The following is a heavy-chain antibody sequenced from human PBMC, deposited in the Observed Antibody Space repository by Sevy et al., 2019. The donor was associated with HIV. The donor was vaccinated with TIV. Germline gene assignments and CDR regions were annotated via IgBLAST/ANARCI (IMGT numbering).Heavy chain of an antibody. V-gene: IGHV5-51*01. CDR3: AGRTRNRAVAAAQNFDY. J-gene: IGHJ4*02. D-gene: IGHD6-19*01. CDR2: IYPGDSDT. CDR1: GYSFTSYW. Sequence: GQSLKISCKGSGYSFTSYWIGWVRQMPGKGLEWMGIIYPGDSDTRDSPSFQGQVTISADKSISTAYLQWSSLKASETALYYCAGRTRNRAVAAAQNFDYWGQGTLVTVSS.